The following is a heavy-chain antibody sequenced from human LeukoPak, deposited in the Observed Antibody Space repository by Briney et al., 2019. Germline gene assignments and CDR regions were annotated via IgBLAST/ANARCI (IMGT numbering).Heavy chain of an antibody. V-gene: IGHV4-61*02. CDR3: ARERGGDYYYMDV. J-gene: IGHJ6*03. D-gene: IGHD1-26*01. Sequence: SQTLSLTCTVSGGSISRGSYYWSWIRQPAGKALEWIERMYTTGSTKYNPSLKSRVTISVDTSKNQFSLKLSSVTAADTAVYYCARERGGDYYYMDVWGKGATVTVSS. CDR2: MYTTGST. CDR1: GGSISRGSYY.